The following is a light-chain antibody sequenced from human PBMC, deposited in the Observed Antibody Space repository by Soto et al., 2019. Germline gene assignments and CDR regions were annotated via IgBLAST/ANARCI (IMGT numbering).Light chain of an antibody. Sequence: QSALTQPASVSGSPGQSITISCTGTSSDVGGHEYVSWYQQNPGKAPKLMIYAVTDRPSGVSSRFSGSKSGNTASLTISGLQAEDEADYYCSSYTSSSTLFGTGTKLTVL. V-gene: IGLV2-14*01. CDR3: SSYTSSSTL. CDR1: SSDVGGHEY. J-gene: IGLJ1*01. CDR2: AVT.